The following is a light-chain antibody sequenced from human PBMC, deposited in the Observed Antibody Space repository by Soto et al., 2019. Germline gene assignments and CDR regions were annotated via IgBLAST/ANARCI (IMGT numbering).Light chain of an antibody. CDR1: QSLLYNKTYNY. CDR2: FGS. CDR3: MQALQSLT. J-gene: IGKJ5*01. V-gene: IGKV2-28*01. Sequence: DIVMTQSPLSLPVTPGEPASISCRSSQSLLYNKTYNYLDWYVHKPGQSPQLLIYFGSNRAPGVPDRFSGSGSGTDFTLKINRVEAEDVGTYYCMQALQSLTFGQGTRLEIK.